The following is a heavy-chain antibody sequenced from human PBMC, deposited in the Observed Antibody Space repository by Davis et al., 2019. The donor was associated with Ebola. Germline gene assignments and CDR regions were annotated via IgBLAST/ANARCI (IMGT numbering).Heavy chain of an antibody. CDR1: GFTFKTFG. J-gene: IGHJ4*02. V-gene: IGHV3-30*18. Sequence: GESLKISCAASGFTFKTFGMNWVRQAPGEGLEWVAVISYDGRNKFYADSVKGRFTISRDNSKNTVYLQMDSLRAEDTAVYFCAKDHRFIVAAVTGLDYWGQGTPVTVSS. CDR3: AKDHRFIVAAVTGLDY. CDR2: ISYDGRNK. D-gene: IGHD5-12*01.